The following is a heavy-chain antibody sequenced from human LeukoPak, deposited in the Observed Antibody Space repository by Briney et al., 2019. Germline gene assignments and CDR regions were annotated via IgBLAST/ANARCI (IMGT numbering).Heavy chain of an antibody. J-gene: IGHJ6*03. CDR3: ARGRGYYYYYYMDV. CDR1: GGSFSGYY. V-gene: IGHV4-34*01. CDR2: INHSGST. Sequence: SETLSLTCAVYGGSFSGYYWSWIRQPPGKGLEWIGEINHSGSTNYNPSLKSRVTISVDTSKNQFSLKLSSVTAADTAVYYCARGRGYYYYYYMDVWGKGTTVTVSS.